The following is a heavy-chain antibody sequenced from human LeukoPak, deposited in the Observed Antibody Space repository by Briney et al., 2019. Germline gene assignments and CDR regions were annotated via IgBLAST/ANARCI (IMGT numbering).Heavy chain of an antibody. V-gene: IGHV2-5*01. CDR1: GFALSTSGVG. Sequence: SGPTLVKPTQTLTLTCTFSGFALSTSGVGVGWIRQPPGKALEWLALIYWTDDKRYSPSLKDRLTITKATSKNQVVRTMTNMDPVDTATYYCARGIGYCSGGSCLALGYWGQGTLVTVSS. CDR2: IYWTDDK. J-gene: IGHJ4*02. D-gene: IGHD2-15*01. CDR3: ARGIGYCSGGSCLALGY.